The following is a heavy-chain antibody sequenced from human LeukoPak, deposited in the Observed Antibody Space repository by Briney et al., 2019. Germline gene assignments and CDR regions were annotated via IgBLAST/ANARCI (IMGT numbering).Heavy chain of an antibody. CDR3: ARFGYVAAVDV. CDR1: GFSFSAYL. J-gene: IGHJ4*02. CDR2: IILAGSET. D-gene: IGHD2-15*01. V-gene: IGHV3-7*02. Sequence: GGSLRLSCAASGFSFSAYLMTWVRQTPRTGLEWVANIILAGSETHYVEPVKGRFSISRDNAKNLVYLKMNSLRAEDTAVYHCARFGYVAAVDVWGQGTPVTVSS.